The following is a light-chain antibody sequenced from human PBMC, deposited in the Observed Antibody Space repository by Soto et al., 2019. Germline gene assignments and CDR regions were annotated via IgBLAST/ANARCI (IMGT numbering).Light chain of an antibody. CDR2: GAS. Sequence: ELLMTQSSATQSVSPGARATHSCRASQSVSSNLAWYQQKPGQAPRLLIYGASSRATGIPVRFSGSGSGTDFTLTISRLEPEDFAVHYCQQYGSSPWTFGQGTKVDIK. CDR1: QSVSSN. V-gene: IGKV3-20*01. CDR3: QQYGSSPWT. J-gene: IGKJ1*01.